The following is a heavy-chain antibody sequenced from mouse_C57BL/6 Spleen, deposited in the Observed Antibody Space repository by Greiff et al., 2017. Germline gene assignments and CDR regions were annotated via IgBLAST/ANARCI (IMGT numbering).Heavy chain of an antibody. CDR2: IDPGSGST. Sequence: VQLQQPGAELVKPGASVKMSCTASGYTFTSYWITWVQQRPEQGLEWIGDIDPGSGSTNYTEKFKSKVTLTVDTSSSTAYLQLSSLTSEDAAVYYCTRREPDDSDRYFDVWGTGTTVTVSS. V-gene: IGHV1-55*01. CDR3: TRREPDDSDRYFDV. J-gene: IGHJ1*03. CDR1: GYTFTSYW. D-gene: IGHD2-3*01.